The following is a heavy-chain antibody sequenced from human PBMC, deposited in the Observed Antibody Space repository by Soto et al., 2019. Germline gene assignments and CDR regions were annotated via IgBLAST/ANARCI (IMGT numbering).Heavy chain of an antibody. Sequence: VGSLRLSCAASGFTFSSYSMKWVRQAPGKGLEWVSSMSSSSSCIYYAKSVKGRFTISRDNAKNSLFLQMNSLRAGGTGFYYCGRDDLGIQLWFGPADYYYYGLDVWGQGARVTVSS. V-gene: IGHV3-21*01. CDR2: MSSSSSCI. CDR1: GFTFSSYS. D-gene: IGHD5-18*01. J-gene: IGHJ6*02. CDR3: GRDDLGIQLWFGPADYYYYGLDV.